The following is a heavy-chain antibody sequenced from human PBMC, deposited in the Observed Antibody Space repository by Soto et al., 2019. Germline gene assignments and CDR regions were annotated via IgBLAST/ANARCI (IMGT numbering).Heavy chain of an antibody. CDR1: GFSFSTSW. CDR3: ARLDTGLGAGGY. D-gene: IGHD5-18*01. CDR2: IKNDGSEK. Sequence: QPGGSLRLSCVASGFSFSTSWMSWVRQAPGKGLEWVACIKNDGSEKYFVDSVKGRFTISRDNAKNSLYLQMNSLRVDDTGVYYCARLDTGLGAGGYWGQGTLVTVSS. J-gene: IGHJ4*01. V-gene: IGHV3-7*01.